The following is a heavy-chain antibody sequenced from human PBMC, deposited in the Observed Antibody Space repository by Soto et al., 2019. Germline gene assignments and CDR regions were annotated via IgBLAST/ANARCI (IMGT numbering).Heavy chain of an antibody. CDR1: GFSVSSDY. Sequence: GGSLRRSCAASGFSVSSDYMIWVRRSPGKGLEWVSLIYSGGDTYYADSVKGRFTISRDISSNTIYLHMTSLRADDTAIYYCTRAGSDPGNFYISNYYAMDVWGRGTTVTVSS. CDR3: TRAGSDPGNFYISNYYAMDV. D-gene: IGHD3-10*01. J-gene: IGHJ6*02. V-gene: IGHV3-53*01. CDR2: IYSGGDT.